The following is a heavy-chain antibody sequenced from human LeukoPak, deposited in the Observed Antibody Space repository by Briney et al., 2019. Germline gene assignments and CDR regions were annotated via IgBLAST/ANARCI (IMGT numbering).Heavy chain of an antibody. CDR1: GGTFSSYA. CDR3: ARDDYDSSGYYDAFDI. J-gene: IGHJ3*02. CDR2: IIPILGIA. Sequence: SVKDSCKASGGTFSSYAISWVRQAPGQGLEWMGRIIPILGIANYAQKFQGRVTITADKSTSTAYMELSSLRSEDTAVYYCARDDYDSSGYYDAFDIWGQGTMVTVSS. D-gene: IGHD3-22*01. V-gene: IGHV1-69*04.